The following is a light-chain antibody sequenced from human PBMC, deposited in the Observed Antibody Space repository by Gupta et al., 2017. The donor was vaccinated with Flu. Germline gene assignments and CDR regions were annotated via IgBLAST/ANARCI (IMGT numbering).Light chain of an antibody. CDR2: VAS. CDR3: QHRGEWPSIT. J-gene: IGKJ5*01. Sequence: ERATISCRASQSVANFLAWYQHKPGQPPTLLIYVASNRATGIPARFSASGSGTEFALTISSLEPEDFTVYYCQHRGEWPSITFGQGTRLDIK. V-gene: IGKV3-11*01. CDR1: QSVANF.